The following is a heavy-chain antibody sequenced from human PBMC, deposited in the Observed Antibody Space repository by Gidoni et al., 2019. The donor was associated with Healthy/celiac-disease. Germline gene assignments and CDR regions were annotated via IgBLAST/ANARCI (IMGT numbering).Heavy chain of an antibody. CDR1: GFTFSSYA. J-gene: IGHJ6*02. V-gene: IGHV3-23*01. Sequence: EVQLLESGGGLVQPGGSLRLSCAASGFTFSSYAMSWVRQAPGNGLEWVSVFGVSGGSTYYADPVKGRFTISRDNSKNTLYLQMNSLRAEDTAVYYCAKGGTGVVDYYYGMDVWGQGTTVTVSS. CDR3: AKGGTGVVDYYYGMDV. D-gene: IGHD3-16*01. CDR2: FGVSGGST.